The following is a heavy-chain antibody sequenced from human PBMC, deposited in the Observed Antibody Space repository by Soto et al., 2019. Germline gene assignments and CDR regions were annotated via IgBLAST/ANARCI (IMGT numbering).Heavy chain of an antibody. CDR2: IIPILGIA. V-gene: IGHV1-69*02. J-gene: IGHJ6*03. CDR1: GGTFSSYT. D-gene: IGHD3-3*01. CDR3: ARVSHNLPPPFRFLEGNYSGSMDV. Sequence: QVQLVQSGAEVKKPGSSVKVSCKASGGTFSSYTISWVRQAPGQGLEWMGRIIPILGIANYAQKFQGRVTIAADKSTSTAYMELSSLRSEDTAVYYWARVSHNLPPPFRFLEGNYSGSMDVWGKGTTVTVSS.